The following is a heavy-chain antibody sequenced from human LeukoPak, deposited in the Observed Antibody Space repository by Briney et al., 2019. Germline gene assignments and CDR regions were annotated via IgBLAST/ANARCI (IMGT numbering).Heavy chain of an antibody. CDR1: GGSISPYY. CDR2: MYDSGST. CDR3: ARDSSRTYFDY. V-gene: IGHV4-59*12. J-gene: IGHJ4*02. Sequence: PSETLSLTCTVSGGSISPYYWSWIRQPPGKGLEWIGRMYDSGSTNYNPSLNSRATISVDTSKNQFSLKLSSVTAADTAVYYCARDSSRTYFDYWGQGTLVTVSS.